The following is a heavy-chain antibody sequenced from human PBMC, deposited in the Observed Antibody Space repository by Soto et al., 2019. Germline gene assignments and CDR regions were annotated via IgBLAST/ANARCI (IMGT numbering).Heavy chain of an antibody. CDR3: ARGRLGIAARRNNWFDP. V-gene: IGHV1-8*01. D-gene: IGHD6-6*01. Sequence: QVQLVQSGAEVKKPGASVKVSCKASGYTFTSYDINWVRQATGQGLEWMGWMNPNSGNTGYAQKFQGRVTMTRNTSRSTAYMELSSLRSEDTAVYYCARGRLGIAARRNNWFDPWGQGTLVTVSS. CDR2: MNPNSGNT. CDR1: GYTFTSYD. J-gene: IGHJ5*02.